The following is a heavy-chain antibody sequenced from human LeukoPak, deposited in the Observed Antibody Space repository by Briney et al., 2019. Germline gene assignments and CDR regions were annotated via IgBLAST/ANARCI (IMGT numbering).Heavy chain of an antibody. CDR3: AKDQWVTMVRGVILAFDI. CDR1: GFTFSSYG. D-gene: IGHD3-10*01. J-gene: IGHJ3*02. CDR2: ISYDGSNK. Sequence: GGSLRLSCAASGFTFSSYGMHWVRQAPGKGLEWVAVISYDGSNKYYADSVKGRFTISRDNSKNPLYLQMNSLRAEDTAVYYCAKDQWVTMVRGVILAFDIWGQGTMVTVSS. V-gene: IGHV3-30*18.